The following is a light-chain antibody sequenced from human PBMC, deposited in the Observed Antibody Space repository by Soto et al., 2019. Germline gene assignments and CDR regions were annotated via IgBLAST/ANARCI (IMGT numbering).Light chain of an antibody. CDR1: QSISSY. V-gene: IGKV1-39*01. J-gene: IGKJ1*01. CDR2: TAS. Sequence: DIQMTQSPSSLSASVGDRVTITCRASQSISSYLNWYQQKPGKAPKVLIYTASSLQSGVPSSFSGRGSGTDFTLTITSLQPEDFATYYCQQSYSTPPTFGQGTTVEIK. CDR3: QQSYSTPPT.